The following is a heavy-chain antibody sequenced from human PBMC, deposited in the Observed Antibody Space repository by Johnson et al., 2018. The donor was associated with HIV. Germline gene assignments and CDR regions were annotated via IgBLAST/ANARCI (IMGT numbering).Heavy chain of an antibody. CDR2: ISYDGSNK. V-gene: IGHV3-30*14. J-gene: IGHJ3*02. CDR1: GFTFSSYA. Sequence: QMQLVESGGGVVQPGRSLRLSCAASGFTFSSYAMHWVRQAPGKGLEWVAVISYDGSNKYYADSVKGRFTISRDNSKNTLYLQMNSLRAEDTAVYYCARGAIKYSSSWLGAFDIWVQGTMVTVSS. D-gene: IGHD6-6*01. CDR3: ARGAIKYSSSWLGAFDI.